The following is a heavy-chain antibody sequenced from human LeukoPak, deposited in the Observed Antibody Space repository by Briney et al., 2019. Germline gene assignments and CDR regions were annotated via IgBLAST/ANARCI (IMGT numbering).Heavy chain of an antibody. CDR3: ARRTSGSLNWFDP. D-gene: IGHD1-26*01. J-gene: IGHJ5*02. CDR2: MYYSGST. V-gene: IGHV4-39*01. Sequence: SETLSLTCTVPGGSISSSSYYWGWIRQPPGKGLEWIGSMYYSGSTYYNPSLKSRVTISVDTSKNQFSLKLSSVTAADTAVYYCARRTSGSLNWFDPWGQGTLVTVSS. CDR1: GGSISSSSYY.